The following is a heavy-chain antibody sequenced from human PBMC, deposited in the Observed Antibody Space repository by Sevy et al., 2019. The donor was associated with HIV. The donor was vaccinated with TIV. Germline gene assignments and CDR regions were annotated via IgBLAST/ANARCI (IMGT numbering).Heavy chain of an antibody. J-gene: IGHJ3*01. CDR2: ISGFGNT. CDR1: GFTFSSYE. D-gene: IGHD3-22*01. Sequence: GGSLRLSCAASGFTFSSYEMNWVRQAPGKGLEWVSSISGFGNTYYADSVRGRFTISRDNAKNTLYLQMNSLRADDTAVYYCAKVLNPALESMMEVTVRSLKGFDVWGQGTMVTVSS. CDR3: AKVLNPALESMMEVTVRSLKGFDV. V-gene: IGHV3-23*01.